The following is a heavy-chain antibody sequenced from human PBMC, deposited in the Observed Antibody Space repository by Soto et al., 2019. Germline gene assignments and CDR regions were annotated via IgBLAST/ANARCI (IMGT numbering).Heavy chain of an antibody. CDR3: ARTRSFTLGFYYDGMDV. J-gene: IGHJ6*02. CDR2: IYPGDSDT. D-gene: IGHD6-6*01. CDR1: GLTFIDYW. V-gene: IGHV5-51*01. Sequence: PGGSLRLSCAASGLTFIDYWMSWVRQMPGKDLEWMGIIYPGDSDTRYSPSFQGQVTISADKSLRTAYLQWTSLKASDTALYYCARTRSFTLGFYYDGMDVWGQGTTVTVSS.